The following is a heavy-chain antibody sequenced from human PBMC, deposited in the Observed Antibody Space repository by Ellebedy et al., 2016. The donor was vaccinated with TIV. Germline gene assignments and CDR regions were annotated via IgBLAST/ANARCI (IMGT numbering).Heavy chain of an antibody. CDR2: ISAGTGET. CDR3: ARTVLVENWFDP. CDR1: GYSFTTYG. V-gene: IGHV1-18*01. Sequence: ASVKVSCXASGYSFTTYGIIWVREAPGQGLEWMGWISAGTGETKFAQKLQDRLTMTTDTSTSTAYMELRSLRSDDTAVYYCARTVLVENWFDPWGQGTLVTVSS. D-gene: IGHD5-24*01. J-gene: IGHJ5*02.